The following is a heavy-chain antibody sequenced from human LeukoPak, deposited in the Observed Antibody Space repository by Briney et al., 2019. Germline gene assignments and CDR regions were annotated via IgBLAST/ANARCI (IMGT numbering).Heavy chain of an antibody. Sequence: GTLRLSCVASGFTFSSYGMSWIRQPPGKGLEWIGEMNHSGSTNYNPSLKSRVTISVDTSKNQLSLKLSSVTAADTAMYYCATVHRYSYYMDVWGKGTTVTVSS. J-gene: IGHJ6*03. V-gene: IGHV4-34*01. CDR1: GFTFSSYG. CDR2: MNHSGST. CDR3: ATVHRYSYYMDV.